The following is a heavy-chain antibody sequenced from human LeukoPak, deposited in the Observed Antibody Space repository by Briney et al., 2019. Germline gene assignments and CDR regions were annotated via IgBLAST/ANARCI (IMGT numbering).Heavy chain of an antibody. D-gene: IGHD6-13*01. CDR2: INPSGGST. V-gene: IGHV1-46*01. Sequence: GASVKVSCKASGYTFTSYYMHWVRQAPGQGLEWMGIINPSGGSTSYAQKFQGRVTMTRDMSTSTVCMELSSLRSDATAVYYCARVFQKQLSDYWGQGSLVTVSS. CDR1: GYTFTSYY. CDR3: ARVFQKQLSDY. J-gene: IGHJ4*02.